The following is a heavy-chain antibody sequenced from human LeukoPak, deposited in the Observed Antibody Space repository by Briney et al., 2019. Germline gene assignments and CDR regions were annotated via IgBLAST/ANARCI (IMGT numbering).Heavy chain of an antibody. CDR1: GGSFSGYY. J-gene: IGHJ5*02. CDR3: ARGSLPSYYDSSGYLDWFDP. Sequence: PSETLSLTXAVYGGSFSGYYWSWIRQPPGKGLEWIGEINHSGSTNYNPSLKSRVTISVDTSKNQFSLKLSSVTAADTAVYYCARGSLPSYYDSSGYLDWFDPWGRGTLVTVSS. CDR2: INHSGST. V-gene: IGHV4-34*01. D-gene: IGHD3-22*01.